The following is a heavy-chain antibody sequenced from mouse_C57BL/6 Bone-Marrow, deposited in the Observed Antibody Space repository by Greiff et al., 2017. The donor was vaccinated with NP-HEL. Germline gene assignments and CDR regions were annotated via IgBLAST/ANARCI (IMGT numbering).Heavy chain of an antibody. J-gene: IGHJ2*01. CDR1: GYTFTSYW. D-gene: IGHD2-4*01. CDR2: IHPNSGST. Sequence: QVQLQQPGAELVKPGASVKLSCKASGYTFTSYWMHWVKQRPGQGLEWIGMIHPNSGSTNYNEKFKSQATLTVDKSSSTAYMQLSSLTSEDSAVYYCARPSYYDIDYWGQGTTLTVSS. V-gene: IGHV1-64*01. CDR3: ARPSYYDIDY.